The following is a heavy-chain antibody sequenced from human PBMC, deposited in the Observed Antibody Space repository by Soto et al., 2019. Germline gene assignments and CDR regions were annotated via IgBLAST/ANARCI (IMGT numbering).Heavy chain of an antibody. CDR2: ISYDGSNK. CDR3: AKEDCSGGSCYVFDY. V-gene: IGHV3-30*18. J-gene: IGHJ4*02. CDR1: GFTFCSYG. D-gene: IGHD2-15*01. Sequence: QVQLVESGGGVVQPGRSLRLSCAASGFTFCSYGMHWVRQAPGKGLEWVAVISYDGSNKYYADSVKGRFTISRDNSKNTLYLQMNSLRAEDTAVYYCAKEDCSGGSCYVFDYWGQGTLVTVSS.